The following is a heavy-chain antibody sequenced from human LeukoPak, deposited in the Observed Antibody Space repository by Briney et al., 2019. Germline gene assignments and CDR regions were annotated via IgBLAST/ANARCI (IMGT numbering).Heavy chain of an antibody. J-gene: IGHJ4*02. CDR1: GFTFSSYA. CDR2: IRDSGSST. Sequence: GGSLRLSCAASGFTFSSYAMSWVRQAPGKGLEWVSAIRDSGSSTHYADSVKGRFTTSRDNSKNTLFLQMNSLRAEDTAVYYCARVDYWGQGTLVTVSS. V-gene: IGHV3-23*01. CDR3: ARVDY.